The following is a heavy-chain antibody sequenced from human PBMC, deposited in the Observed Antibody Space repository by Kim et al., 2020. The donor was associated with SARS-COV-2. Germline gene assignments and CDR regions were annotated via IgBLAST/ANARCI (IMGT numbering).Heavy chain of an antibody. J-gene: IGHJ4*02. CDR3: ARVRIAAAVLAFDY. D-gene: IGHD6-13*01. Sequence: SETLSLTCTVSGGSISSYYWSWIRQPPGKGLEWVGYIYYSGSTNTNPSLKSRVTISVETPKHQFSLKLSSVTAADTAVYYCARVRIAAAVLAFDYWGQGTLVTVSP. V-gene: IGHV4-59*01. CDR1: GGSISSYY. CDR2: IYYSGST.